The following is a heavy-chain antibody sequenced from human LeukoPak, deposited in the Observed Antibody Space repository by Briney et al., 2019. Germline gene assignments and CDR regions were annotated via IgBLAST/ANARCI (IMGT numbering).Heavy chain of an antibody. J-gene: IGHJ4*02. D-gene: IGHD2-2*01. CDR2: ISYDGSNK. Sequence: GRSLRLPCAASGFTFSSYGMHWVRQAPGKGLEWVAVISYDGSNKYYADSVKGRFTISRDNSKNTLYLQMNSLRAEDTAVYYCAKVGGRGCSSTSCQDYWGQGTLVTVSS. CDR1: GFTFSSYG. CDR3: AKVGGRGCSSTSCQDY. V-gene: IGHV3-30*18.